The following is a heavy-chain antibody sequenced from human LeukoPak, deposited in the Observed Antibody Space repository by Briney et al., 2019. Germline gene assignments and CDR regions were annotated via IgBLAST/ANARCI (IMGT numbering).Heavy chain of an antibody. D-gene: IGHD2-15*01. CDR1: GFSFDDYA. Sequence: GGSLRLSCAASGFSFDDYAVYWVRQTPAKGLEWVSGISWNSGTIAYADSVEGRFTISRDNAKNSLYLQMNSLRGEDTAFYFCAKGLQYYHNGMDVWGQGTTVIVSS. CDR2: ISWNSGTI. V-gene: IGHV3-9*01. J-gene: IGHJ6*02. CDR3: AKGLQYYHNGMDV.